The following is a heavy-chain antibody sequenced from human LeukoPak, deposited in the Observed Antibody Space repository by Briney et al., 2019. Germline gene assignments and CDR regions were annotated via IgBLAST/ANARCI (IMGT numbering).Heavy chain of an antibody. CDR1: GYTFTSYA. CDR3: ARRFFSPFSVYYYMDV. CDR2: INAGNGNT. Sequence: ASVKVSCKASGYTFTSYAMHWVRQAPGQRLEWMGWINAGNGNTKYSQKFQGRVTITRDTSASTAYMELRSLRSDDTAVYYCARRFFSPFSVYYYMDVWGKGTTVTVSS. J-gene: IGHJ6*03. V-gene: IGHV1-3*01. D-gene: IGHD3-3*01.